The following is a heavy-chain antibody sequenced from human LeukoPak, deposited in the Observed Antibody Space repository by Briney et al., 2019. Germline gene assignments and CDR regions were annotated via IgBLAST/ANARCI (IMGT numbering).Heavy chain of an antibody. Sequence: GGSLRLSCAASGFTFSSYEMNWVRQAPGKGLEWVSAISGSGGSTYYADSVKGRFTISRDNSKNTLYLQMNSLRAEDTAVYYCAKASMVFYYYYMDVWGKGTTVTISS. CDR3: AKASMVFYYYYMDV. CDR2: ISGSGGST. V-gene: IGHV3-23*01. D-gene: IGHD3-10*01. J-gene: IGHJ6*03. CDR1: GFTFSSYE.